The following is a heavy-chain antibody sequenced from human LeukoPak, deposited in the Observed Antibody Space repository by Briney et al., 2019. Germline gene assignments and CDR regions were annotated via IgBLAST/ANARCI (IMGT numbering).Heavy chain of an antibody. V-gene: IGHV4-34*01. D-gene: IGHD6-13*01. J-gene: IGHJ4*02. CDR3: ARNVYSSSWLDY. Sequence: PSETLSLTCAVYGGSFSGYYWSWIRQPPGKGLEWIGEINHSGSTNYNPSLKSRVTISVDTSKNQFSLKLSSVTAADTAVYYCARNVYSSSWLDYWGQGTLVTVSS. CDR1: GGSFSGYY. CDR2: INHSGST.